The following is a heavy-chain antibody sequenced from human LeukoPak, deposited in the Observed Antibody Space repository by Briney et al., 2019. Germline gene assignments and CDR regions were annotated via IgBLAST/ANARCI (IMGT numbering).Heavy chain of an antibody. J-gene: IGHJ3*02. Sequence: GGSLRLSCAASGFTFSDYYMSWIRQAPGRGLEWVSFISSSSAYTDYADSVKGRFTISRDNSKNTLYLQMNSLRAEDTAVYYCAKEGHDAFDIWGQGTMVTVSS. CDR1: GFTFSDYY. CDR2: ISSSSAYT. CDR3: AKEGHDAFDI. V-gene: IGHV3-11*05.